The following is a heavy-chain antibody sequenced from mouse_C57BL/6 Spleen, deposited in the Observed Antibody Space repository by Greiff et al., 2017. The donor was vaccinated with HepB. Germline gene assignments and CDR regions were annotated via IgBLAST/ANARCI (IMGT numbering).Heavy chain of an antibody. CDR1: GFTFSSYA. CDR2: ISSGGDYI. D-gene: IGHD1-1*01. J-gene: IGHJ4*01. V-gene: IGHV5-9-1*02. CDR3: TRDSGSSYGAMDY. Sequence: EVKLEESGEGLVKPGGSLKLSCAASGFTFSSYAMSWVRQTPEKRLEWVAYISSGGDYIYYADTVKGRFTISRDNARNTLYLQMSSLKSEDTAMYYCTRDSGSSYGAMDYWGQGTSVTVSS.